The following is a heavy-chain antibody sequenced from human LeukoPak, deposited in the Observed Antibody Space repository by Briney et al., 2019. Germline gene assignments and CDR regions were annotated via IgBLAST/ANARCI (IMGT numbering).Heavy chain of an antibody. J-gene: IGHJ4*02. CDR1: GFPFSSYA. Sequence: GGSLRLSCAPSGFPFSSYAMSWVRRAPGKGLEWFAAINGCGGNTYYADSVRGRFTISRDNSKSTLILQMNGLRGEDTALYYCAKDLWSVAVSGLDHWGQGTRVTVSS. CDR2: INGCGGNT. CDR3: AKDLWSVAVSGLDH. D-gene: IGHD3-3*01. V-gene: IGHV3-23*01.